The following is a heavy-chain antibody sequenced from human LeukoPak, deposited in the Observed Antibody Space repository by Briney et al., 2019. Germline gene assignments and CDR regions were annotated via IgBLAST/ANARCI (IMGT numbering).Heavy chain of an antibody. Sequence: GGSLRLSCAASGFTFSSYGMHWVRQAPGKGLEWVAFIRYDGSNKYYADSVKGRFTISRDNSKNTLYLQMNSLRAEDTAVYYCAKLESSWANYYYYYGMDVWGQGTTVTVSS. V-gene: IGHV3-30*02. D-gene: IGHD6-13*01. J-gene: IGHJ6*02. CDR3: AKLESSWANYYYYYGMDV. CDR2: IRYDGSNK. CDR1: GFTFSSYG.